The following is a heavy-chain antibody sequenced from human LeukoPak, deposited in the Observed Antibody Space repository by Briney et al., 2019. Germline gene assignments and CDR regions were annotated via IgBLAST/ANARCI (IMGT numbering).Heavy chain of an antibody. J-gene: IGHJ6*03. CDR1: GGSFSGYY. Sequence: SETLSLTCAVYGGSFSGYYWSWIRQPPGKGLEWIGGINHSGSTNYNPSLKSRVTISVDTSKNQFSLKLSSVTAADTAVYYCASGYSGSFTGNYYYYMDVWGKGTTVTVSS. V-gene: IGHV4-34*01. CDR2: INHSGST. CDR3: ASGYSGSFTGNYYYYMDV. D-gene: IGHD1-26*01.